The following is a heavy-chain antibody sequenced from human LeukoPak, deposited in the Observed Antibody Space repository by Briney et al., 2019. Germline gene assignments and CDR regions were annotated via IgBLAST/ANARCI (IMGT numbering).Heavy chain of an antibody. D-gene: IGHD6-13*01. J-gene: IGHJ4*02. V-gene: IGHV4-59*12. Sequence: NPPETLSLTCTVSGGSISSYYWSWIRQPPGEGLEWIGYIYYSGSTYYNPSLKSRVTISVDTSKNQSSLNLSSVTAADTAVYYCARVVVTAADGGYFDYWGQGTLVTVSS. CDR3: ARVVVTAADGGYFDY. CDR1: GGSISSYY. CDR2: IYYSGST.